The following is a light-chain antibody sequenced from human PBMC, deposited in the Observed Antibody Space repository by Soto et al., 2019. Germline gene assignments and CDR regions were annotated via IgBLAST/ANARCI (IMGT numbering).Light chain of an antibody. CDR3: QHLDSFPLA. CDR2: AAS. J-gene: IGKJ4*01. Sequence: DIQLTQSPSFLSASVGDRVTITCRASQSISSHVAWYRQKSGKAPMLLIYAASTLQSGVPSRFSGSGSGKEFTLTISSLHPEDFATYYCQHLDSFPLAFGGGTTVEI. V-gene: IGKV1-9*01. CDR1: QSISSH.